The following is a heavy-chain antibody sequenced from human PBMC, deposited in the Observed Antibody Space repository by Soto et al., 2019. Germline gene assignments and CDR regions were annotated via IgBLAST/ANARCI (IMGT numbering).Heavy chain of an antibody. V-gene: IGHV2-26*01. CDR2: IFSNDEK. Sequence: QVTLKESGPVLVKPTETLTLTCTVSGFSLSNARMGVSWIRQPPGKALEWLAHIFSNDEKSYSTSLKSRLTSAGDTSKSRVALTRTNMDAVDTATYSGARLWGPSGGADYGLDVWGQGPPVTFSS. J-gene: IGHJ6*02. CDR1: GFSLSNARMG. D-gene: IGHD3-10*01. CDR3: ARLWGPSGGADYGLDV.